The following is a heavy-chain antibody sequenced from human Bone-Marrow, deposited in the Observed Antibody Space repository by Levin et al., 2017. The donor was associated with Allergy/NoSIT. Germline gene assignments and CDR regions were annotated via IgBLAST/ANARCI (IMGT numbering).Heavy chain of an antibody. Sequence: GESLKISCATSGFTFSTYAMSWVRQAPGKGLEWVSSISKTGINTHYADSVKGRFIISRDNSKNTLYLQMNSLRAEDTAIYFCAKDALITMAGGFYQYHGMDVWGQGTTVTVSS. CDR1: GFTFSTYA. CDR3: AKDALITMAGGFYQYHGMDV. V-gene: IGHV3-23*01. D-gene: IGHD6-19*01. J-gene: IGHJ6*02. CDR2: ISKTGINT.